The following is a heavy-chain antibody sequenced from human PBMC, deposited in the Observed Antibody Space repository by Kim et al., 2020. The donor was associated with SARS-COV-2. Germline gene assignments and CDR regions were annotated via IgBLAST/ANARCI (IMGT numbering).Heavy chain of an antibody. D-gene: IGHD1-26*01. CDR2: IYYSGST. Sequence: SETLSLTCTVSGGSISSRSYYWGWIRQPPGKGLEWIGSIYYSGSTYYNPSLKSRVTISVDTSKNQFSLRLSSVTAADTAVYYCARYSGTYYYGMDVWGQGTTVTVSS. CDR1: GGSISSRSYY. V-gene: IGHV4-39*01. J-gene: IGHJ6*02. CDR3: ARYSGTYYYGMDV.